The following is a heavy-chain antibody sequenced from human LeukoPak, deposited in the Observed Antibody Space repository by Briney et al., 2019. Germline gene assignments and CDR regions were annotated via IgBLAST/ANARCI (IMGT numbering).Heavy chain of an antibody. V-gene: IGHV4-34*01. CDR1: GGSFSGYY. CDR2: INHSGST. Sequence: PSETLSLTCAVYGGSFSGYYWSWIRQPPGKGLEWIGEINHSGSTNYNPSLKSRVTISVDTSKNQFSLKLSSVTAADTAVYYCAREVGYYGSPQGYWGQGTLVTVSS. D-gene: IGHD3-10*01. J-gene: IGHJ4*02. CDR3: AREVGYYGSPQGY.